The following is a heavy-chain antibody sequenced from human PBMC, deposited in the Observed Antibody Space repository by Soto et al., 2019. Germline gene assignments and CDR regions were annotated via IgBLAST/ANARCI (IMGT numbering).Heavy chain of an antibody. CDR1: GFTFSSYY. Sequence: EVQLVESGGGLVQPEGSLRLSCAASGFTFSSYYMSWVRQAPGKGLEWVANIKEDGSGKFYVDPVRGRFTISRDNARNSFYLQMNSLRADDTAVYYCARSMGWRDAFDIWGQGTVVTVSS. D-gene: IGHD3-10*01. V-gene: IGHV3-7*01. CDR3: ARSMGWRDAFDI. J-gene: IGHJ3*02. CDR2: IKEDGSGK.